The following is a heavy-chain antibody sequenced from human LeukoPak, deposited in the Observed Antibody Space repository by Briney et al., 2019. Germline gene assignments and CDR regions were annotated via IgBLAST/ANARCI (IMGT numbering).Heavy chain of an antibody. J-gene: IGHJ6*03. D-gene: IGHD5-12*01. CDR1: GASISSSSYF. V-gene: IGHV4-39*07. CDR3: ARVGSGYDYKVWRGYYMDV. Sequence: PSETLSLTCTVSGASISSSSYFWGWIRQPPGKGLEWIGSIYYSGSTYYNPSLKSRVTISVDTSKNQFSLKLSSVTAADTAVYYCARVGSGYDYKVWRGYYMDVWGKGTTVTVSS. CDR2: IYYSGST.